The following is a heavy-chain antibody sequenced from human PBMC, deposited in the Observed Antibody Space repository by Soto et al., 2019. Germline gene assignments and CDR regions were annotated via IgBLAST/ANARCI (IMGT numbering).Heavy chain of an antibody. CDR1: GGSISSGDYY. CDR3: ARYCSGGSCSLDAFDS. Sequence: SETLSLTCTVSGGSISSGDYYWSWIRQPPGKGLEWIGYIYYSGSTYYNPSLKSRVTISVDTSKNQFSLKLSSVTAADTAVYYCARYCSGGSCSLDAFDSRGQGTMVTVSS. D-gene: IGHD2-15*01. J-gene: IGHJ3*02. CDR2: IYYSGST. V-gene: IGHV4-30-4*01.